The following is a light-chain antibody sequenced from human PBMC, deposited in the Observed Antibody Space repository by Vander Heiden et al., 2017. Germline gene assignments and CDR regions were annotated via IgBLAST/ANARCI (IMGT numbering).Light chain of an antibody. Sequence: QSVLTQPPSVSAAPGQKVTISCSGVSSSIVYNSVSWYQQLPGTAPNFLIYDNNKRPSGIPDRFSGSKSGTSATLDITGLQTGDEAGYYCGAWDSSLSVVLFGGGTKLTVL. CDR2: DNN. V-gene: IGLV1-51*01. J-gene: IGLJ3*02. CDR3: GAWDSSLSVVL. CDR1: SSSIVYNS.